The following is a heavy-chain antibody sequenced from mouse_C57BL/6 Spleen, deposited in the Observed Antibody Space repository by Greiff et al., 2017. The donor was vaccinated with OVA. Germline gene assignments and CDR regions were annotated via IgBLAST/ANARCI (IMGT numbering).Heavy chain of an antibody. CDR1: GYTFTSYW. Sequence: QVQLQQPGAELVRPGSSVKLSCKASGYTFTSYWMHWVKQRPIQGLEWIGNIDPSDSETHYNQKFKDKATLTVDKSSSTAYMQLSSLTSEDSAVYYCARGYYGSSPYYYAMDYWGQGTSVTVSS. V-gene: IGHV1-52*01. CDR2: IDPSDSET. J-gene: IGHJ4*01. CDR3: ARGYYGSSPYYYAMDY. D-gene: IGHD1-1*01.